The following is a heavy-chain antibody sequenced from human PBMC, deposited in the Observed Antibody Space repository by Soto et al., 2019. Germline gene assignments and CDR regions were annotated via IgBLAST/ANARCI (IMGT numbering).Heavy chain of an antibody. D-gene: IGHD3-3*02. CDR3: AKDRPLVSPPS. V-gene: IGHV3-23*01. CDR1: GFTVSSFA. Sequence: XGCLTLSCAACGFTVSSFAMSGVRQAPGKGLEWVSSISGSGRNTYHADSVKGRFTISRDNFKNALYLQMNSLRAEDTAVYYCAKDRPLVSPPSWGQGTLVTAPQ. CDR2: ISGSGRNT. J-gene: IGHJ4*02.